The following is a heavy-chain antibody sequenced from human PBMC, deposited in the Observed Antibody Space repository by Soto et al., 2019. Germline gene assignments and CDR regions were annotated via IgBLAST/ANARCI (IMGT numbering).Heavy chain of an antibody. V-gene: IGHV3-13*01. CDR2: IGTAGDT. J-gene: IGHJ3*02. Sequence: GGSLRLSCAASGFTFSSYDMHWVRQATGKGLEWVSAIGTAGDTYCPGSVKGRFTISGENAKNSLYLQMNSLRAGDTAVYYCARGGITMVRGVIDPNAFDIWGQGTMVTVSS. D-gene: IGHD3-10*01. CDR1: GFTFSSYD. CDR3: ARGGITMVRGVIDPNAFDI.